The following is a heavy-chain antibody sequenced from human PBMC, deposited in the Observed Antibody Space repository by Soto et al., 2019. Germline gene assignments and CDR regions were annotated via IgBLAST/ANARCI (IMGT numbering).Heavy chain of an antibody. Sequence: ASVKVSCKASGYTFTSYDINWVRQATGQGLEWMGWMNPNSGNTGYAQKFQGRVTMTRSTSINTAYMELSSLRSEDTAVYYCATRYDFSYYYYMDVWGKGTTVIVSS. CDR2: MNPNSGNT. CDR3: ATRYDFSYYYYMDV. D-gene: IGHD3-3*01. J-gene: IGHJ6*03. CDR1: GYTFTSYD. V-gene: IGHV1-8*01.